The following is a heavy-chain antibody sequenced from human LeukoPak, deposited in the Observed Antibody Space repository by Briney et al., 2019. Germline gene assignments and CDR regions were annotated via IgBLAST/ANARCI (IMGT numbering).Heavy chain of an antibody. CDR2: ISSSSSYI. J-gene: IGHJ3*02. CDR3: ARDKGGSGYDYGVSGHDAFDI. Sequence: GGSLRLSCAASGFTFSSYSMNWVRQAPGKGLEWVSSISSSSSYIYYADSAKGRFTISRDNAKNSLYLQMNSLRAEDTAVYYCARDKGGSGYDYGVSGHDAFDIWGQGTMVTVSS. V-gene: IGHV3-21*01. CDR1: GFTFSSYS. D-gene: IGHD5-12*01.